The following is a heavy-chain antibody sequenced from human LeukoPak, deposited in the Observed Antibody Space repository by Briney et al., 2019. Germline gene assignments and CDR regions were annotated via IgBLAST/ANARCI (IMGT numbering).Heavy chain of an antibody. CDR1: GFTFSSYA. J-gene: IGHJ4*02. Sequence: GGSLRLSXAASGFTFSSYAMHWIRQAPGTGLEYVSAISSDGRITYYANSVKGRFTISRDNSKNTLYLQMGSLRAEDMAVYYCARVSGWYWFDNWGQGTLVTVSS. V-gene: IGHV3-64*01. D-gene: IGHD6-19*01. CDR3: ARVSGWYWFDN. CDR2: ISSDGRIT.